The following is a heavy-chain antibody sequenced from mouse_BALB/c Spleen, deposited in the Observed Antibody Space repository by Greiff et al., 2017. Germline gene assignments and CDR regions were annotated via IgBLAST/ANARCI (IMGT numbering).Heavy chain of an antibody. CDR2: ISYSGST. CDR3: ARYNPSFYSWYFDV. J-gene: IGHJ1*01. CDR1: GDSITSGY. Sequence: EVKLVESGPSLVKPSQTLSLTCSVTGDSITSGYWNWIRKFPGNKLEYMGYISYSGSTYYNPSLKSRISITRDTSKNQYYLQLNSVTTEDTATYYCARYNPSFYSWYFDVWGAGTTVTVSS. V-gene: IGHV3-8*02. D-gene: IGHD2-1*01.